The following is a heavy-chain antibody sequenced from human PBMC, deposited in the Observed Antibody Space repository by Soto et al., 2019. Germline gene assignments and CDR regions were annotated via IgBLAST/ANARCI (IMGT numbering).Heavy chain of an antibody. J-gene: IGHJ6*02. D-gene: IGHD3-22*01. V-gene: IGHV1-2*02. CDR2: INPNSGGT. Sequence: ASVKVSCKASGYTFTGYYMHWVRQAPGQGLEWMGWINPNSGGTNYAQKFQGRVTMTRDTSISTAYMELSRLRSDDTAVYYCASRYDSSGYYHKTMGYYGMDVWGQGTTVTVSS. CDR1: GYTFTGYY. CDR3: ASRYDSSGYYHKTMGYYGMDV.